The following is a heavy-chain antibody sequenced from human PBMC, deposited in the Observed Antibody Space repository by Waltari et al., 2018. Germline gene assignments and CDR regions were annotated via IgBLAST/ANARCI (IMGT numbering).Heavy chain of an antibody. CDR2: IYPVDPKT. CDR3: ARLARNGTYSYFDY. CDR1: GYTFSDYW. V-gene: IGHV5-51*01. Sequence: EVQLVQSGAEVKKPGESLKISCKGSGYTFSDYWIAWVRQMPGEGLEWMGIIYPVDPKTRYSPSFQGQVSISADKSITTAYLQCSSLKASDSAMYYCARLARNGTYSYFDYWGQGTLVTVSS. D-gene: IGHD1-26*01. J-gene: IGHJ4*02.